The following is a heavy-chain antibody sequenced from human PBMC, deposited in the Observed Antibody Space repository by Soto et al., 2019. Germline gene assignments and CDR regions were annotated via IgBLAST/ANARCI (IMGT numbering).Heavy chain of an antibody. CDR3: ARVTLNDFWSGYYPPGYYYYGMDV. V-gene: IGHV1-69*13. Sequence: SGKVSFKTCGGAVSSYAMSLVRQAPGQGLEWMGGMIPIFGTANYAQKFQGRVTITADESTSTAYMELSSLRSEDTAVYYCARVTLNDFWSGYYPPGYYYYGMDVWGQGTTVTVSS. CDR2: MIPIFGTA. J-gene: IGHJ6*01. D-gene: IGHD3-3*01. CDR1: GGAVSSYA.